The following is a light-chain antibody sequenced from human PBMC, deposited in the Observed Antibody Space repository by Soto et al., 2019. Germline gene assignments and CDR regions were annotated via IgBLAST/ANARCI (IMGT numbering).Light chain of an antibody. J-gene: IGKJ5*01. V-gene: IGKV3-15*01. CDR1: RTVNNN. CDR2: GAS. Sequence: DIVLTQSPATLSVSPGERATLSCRANRTVNNNLAWYQQHPGQAPRLLLYGASTRATGVPARFSGSGSGTEFSLKIRSLQSEDFAIYYCQQYNCWPLSITFGQGTRLEI. CDR3: QQYNCWPLSIT.